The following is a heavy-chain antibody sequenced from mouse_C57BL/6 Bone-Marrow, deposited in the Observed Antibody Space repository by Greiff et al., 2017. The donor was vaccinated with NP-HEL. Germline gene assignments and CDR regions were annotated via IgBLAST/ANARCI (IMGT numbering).Heavy chain of an antibody. CDR3: EGGRYAMDY. J-gene: IGHJ4*01. CDR1: GYSFTSYY. Sequence: VQLQQSGPELVKPGASVKISCKASGYSFTSYYIHWVKQRPGQGLEWIGWIYPGSGNTKYNEKFKGKATLTADTSSSTAYMQLSSLTSEDSAVYYCEGGRYAMDYWGQGTSVTVSS. V-gene: IGHV1-66*01. CDR2: IYPGSGNT.